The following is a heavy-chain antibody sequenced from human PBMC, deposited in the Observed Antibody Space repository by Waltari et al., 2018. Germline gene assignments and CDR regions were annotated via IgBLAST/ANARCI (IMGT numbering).Heavy chain of an antibody. CDR3: ARGGGVTVPGFDF. J-gene: IGHJ4*02. D-gene: IGHD6-19*01. CDR2: VNPDSGGT. CDR1: GYTFTDYY. Sequence: QVQLVQSGAEVKTPGASVKVSCQAFGYTFTDYYIHWVRQGPGQGLEWMGLVNPDSGGTNYAQNFQGRVTMTRGTSITTVYIELSSLKYEDTAIYYCARGGGVTVPGFDFWGQGNLVTVSS. V-gene: IGHV1-2*02.